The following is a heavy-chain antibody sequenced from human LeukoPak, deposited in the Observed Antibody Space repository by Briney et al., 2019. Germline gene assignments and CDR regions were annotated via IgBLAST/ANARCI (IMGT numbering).Heavy chain of an antibody. V-gene: IGHV3-23*01. Sequence: PGGSPRLSCAASGFTFSSYAMSWVRQAPGKGLEWVSAISGSGGSTYYADSVKGRFTISRDNAKNILYLQMNSLREDDTAVYYCARDINWGQVDYWGQGTLVTVSS. D-gene: IGHD7-27*01. CDR2: ISGSGGST. CDR1: GFTFSSYA. J-gene: IGHJ4*02. CDR3: ARDINWGQVDY.